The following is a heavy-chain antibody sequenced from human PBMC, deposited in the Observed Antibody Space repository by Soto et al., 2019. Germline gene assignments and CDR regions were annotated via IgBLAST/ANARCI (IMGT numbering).Heavy chain of an antibody. D-gene: IGHD3-10*01. CDR1: GFDFRSYG. V-gene: IGHV3-30*03. J-gene: IGHJ4*02. Sequence: QVQLVESGGGVVQPGRSLRLACAASGFDFRSYGIHWVRQAPGRGLEWVAAASYDGSETYYADSAKGRFTVSKEISKNTVFLKMNALRHEDTALYFCVMDSGWPILNLDSGGQGTLVTVSS. CDR3: VMDSGWPILNLDS. CDR2: ASYDGSET.